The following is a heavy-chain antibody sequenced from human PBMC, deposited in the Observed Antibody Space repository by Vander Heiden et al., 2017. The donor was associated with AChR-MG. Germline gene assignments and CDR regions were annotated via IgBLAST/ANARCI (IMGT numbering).Heavy chain of an antibody. Sequence: EVQLVESGGGLVQPGRSLRLSCAASGFTFDDYAMHWVRQAPGKGLEWVSGISWNSGSIGYADSVKGRFTISRDNAKNSLYLQMNSLRAEDTALYYCAKAGPGDYFDYWGQGTLVTVSS. J-gene: IGHJ4*02. CDR1: GFTFDDYA. CDR3: AKAGPGDYFDY. CDR2: ISWNSGSI. D-gene: IGHD3-10*01. V-gene: IGHV3-9*01.